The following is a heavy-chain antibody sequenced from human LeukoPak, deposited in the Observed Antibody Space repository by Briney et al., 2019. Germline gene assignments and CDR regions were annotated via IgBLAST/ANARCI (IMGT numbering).Heavy chain of an antibody. CDR1: GGSISSYY. D-gene: IGHD4-17*01. J-gene: IGHJ4*02. Sequence: SETLSLTCTVSGGSISSYYWSWIRQHPGKGLEWIGYIYYSGSTYYNPSLTSRVTISVDTSKNQFSLRLNSVTAADTAVYYCARDRGSYGDYDYWGQGTLVTVSS. V-gene: IGHV4-59*06. CDR3: ARDRGSYGDYDY. CDR2: IYYSGST.